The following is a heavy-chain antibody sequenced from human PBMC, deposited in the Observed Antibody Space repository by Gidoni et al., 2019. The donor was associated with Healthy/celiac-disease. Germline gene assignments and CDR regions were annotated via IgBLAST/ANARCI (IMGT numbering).Heavy chain of an antibody. J-gene: IGHJ4*02. Sequence: QVQLQQWGAGLLKPSETLSLTCAVYGGSFSGYYWSWIRQPPGKGLEWIGEINHSGSTNYNPSLKSRVTISVDTSKNQFSLKLSSVTAADTAVYYCARGRRRSATRLIAVAGYDYWGQGTLVTVSS. V-gene: IGHV4-34*01. CDR2: INHSGST. CDR3: ARGRRRSATRLIAVAGYDY. CDR1: GGSFSGYY. D-gene: IGHD6-19*01.